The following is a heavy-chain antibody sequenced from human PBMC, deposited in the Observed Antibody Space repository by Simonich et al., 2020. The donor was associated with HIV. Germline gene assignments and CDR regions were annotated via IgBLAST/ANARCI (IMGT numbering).Heavy chain of an antibody. V-gene: IGHV3-9*01. D-gene: IGHD3-10*01. J-gene: IGHJ4*02. Sequence: EVQLVESGGGLVQPGRSLRLYCAASGFTFDDYAMHWVRQAPGKGLDWVSGIRWNSGSIGYADSVKGRFTISRDNAKNSLYLQMNSLRAEDTALYYCAKDKGAYYGSGSPVYWGQGTLVTVSS. CDR1: GFTFDDYA. CDR3: AKDKGAYYGSGSPVY. CDR2: IRWNSGSI.